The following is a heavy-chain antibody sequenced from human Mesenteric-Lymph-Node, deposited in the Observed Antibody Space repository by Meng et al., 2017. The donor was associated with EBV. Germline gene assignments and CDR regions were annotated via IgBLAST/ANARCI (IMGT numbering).Heavy chain of an antibody. J-gene: IGHJ4*02. CDR3: ARDIAATNY. CDR1: GYTSSSYG. D-gene: IGHD6-13*01. V-gene: IGHV1-18*01. Sequence: GQVVQSGAEVRLSVASVKLSCKCSGYTSSSYGITCVRQAPGPGLEWMGWMRAYTINTNYAQKFQDRVTMTTDTSTSTDYMELRRLRSDDTAVYYCARDIAATNYWGQGTLVTVSS. CDR2: MRAYTINT.